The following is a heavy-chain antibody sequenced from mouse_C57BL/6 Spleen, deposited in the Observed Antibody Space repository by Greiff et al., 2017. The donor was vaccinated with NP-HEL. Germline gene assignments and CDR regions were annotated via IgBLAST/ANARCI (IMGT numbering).Heavy chain of an antibody. Sequence: QVQLQQPGAELVKPGASVKLSCKASGYTFTSYWMQWVKQRPGQGLEWIGEIDPSDSYTNYNQKFKGKATLTVDTSSSTAYMQLSSLTSEDSAVYYCARGRSVWDYWGQGTTLTVSS. CDR3: ARGRSVWDY. D-gene: IGHD2-10*02. J-gene: IGHJ2*01. CDR2: IDPSDSYT. CDR1: GYTFTSYW. V-gene: IGHV1-50*01.